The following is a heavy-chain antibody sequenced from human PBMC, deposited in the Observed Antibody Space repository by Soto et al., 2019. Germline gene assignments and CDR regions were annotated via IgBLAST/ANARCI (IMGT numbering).Heavy chain of an antibody. D-gene: IGHD3-9*01. CDR3: ARRLDDTVDTFCNWFDP. CDR2: VFYTGTA. J-gene: IGHJ5*02. Sequence: QVQLQESGPRLVKPSQTLSLTCTVSGGSINTGGYYWGWIRQLPGEGLEWIGHVFYTGTAFYNPSLKRRSAIPVDTSANQFFLQMSSVTAADTAIYYCARRLDDTVDTFCNWFDPWGQGILVNVSS. CDR1: GGSINTGGYY. V-gene: IGHV4-31*03.